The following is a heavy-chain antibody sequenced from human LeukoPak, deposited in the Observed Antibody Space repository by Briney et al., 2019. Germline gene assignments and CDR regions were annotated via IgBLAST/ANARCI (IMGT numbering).Heavy chain of an antibody. J-gene: IGHJ6*02. V-gene: IGHV4-34*01. D-gene: IGHD2-2*01. CDR1: GGSFSGYY. CDR3: ARGPRVRCSSTSCYPYYYYGMDV. CDR2: INHSGST. Sequence: PSETLSLTCAVYGGSFSGYYWSWIRQPPGKGLEWIGEINHSGSTNYNPSLKSRVTISVDTSKNQFSLKLSSVTAADTAVYYCARGPRVRCSSTSCYPYYYYGMDVWGQGTTVTVSS.